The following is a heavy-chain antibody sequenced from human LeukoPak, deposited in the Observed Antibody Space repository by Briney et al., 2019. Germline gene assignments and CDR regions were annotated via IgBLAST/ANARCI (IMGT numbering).Heavy chain of an antibody. Sequence: PSETLSLTCTVSGGSISSSSYYWGWLRQPPGKGLEWVGSIYYSGSTYYNPSLKSRVTISVDTSKNQFSLKLSSVTAADTAVYYCARHTATVTTDNYYYYYGMDVWGQGTTVTVSS. V-gene: IGHV4-39*01. D-gene: IGHD4-4*01. CDR2: IYYSGST. CDR1: GGSISSSSYY. CDR3: ARHTATVTTDNYYYYYGMDV. J-gene: IGHJ6*02.